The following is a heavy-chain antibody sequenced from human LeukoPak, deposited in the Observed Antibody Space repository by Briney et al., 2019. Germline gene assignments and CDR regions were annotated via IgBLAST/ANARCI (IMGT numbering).Heavy chain of an antibody. D-gene: IGHD6-19*01. CDR1: GFTFSAFT. Sequence: GGSRSLSCAASGFTFSAFTITWVRQAPGKGLKWVSAIRGNSERTYYADSVRGRFTISRDNSKDTVYLQISSLRVQDTAVYYCAREQSGTRGWYTVDYWGQGTLVAVSS. J-gene: IGHJ4*02. CDR3: AREQSGTRGWYTVDY. CDR2: IRGNSERT. V-gene: IGHV3-23*01.